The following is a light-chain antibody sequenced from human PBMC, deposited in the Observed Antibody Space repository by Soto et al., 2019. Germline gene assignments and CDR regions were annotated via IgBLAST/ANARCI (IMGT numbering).Light chain of an antibody. CDR1: SSDVGSYNL. V-gene: IGLV2-23*01. CDR2: ECS. Sequence: QSALTQPASVSGSPGQSITISCTGTSSDVGSYNLVSWYQQHPGKAPKLMIYECSKRPSGVSNRFSGSKSGNTASLTISGLQAEDEADYYCCSYAGSSTAVFGGGTKLTVL. CDR3: CSYAGSSTAV. J-gene: IGLJ3*02.